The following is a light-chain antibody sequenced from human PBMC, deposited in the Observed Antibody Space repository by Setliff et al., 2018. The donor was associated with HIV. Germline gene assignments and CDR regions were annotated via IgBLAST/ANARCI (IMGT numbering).Light chain of an antibody. V-gene: IGLV2-14*01. J-gene: IGLJ1*01. CDR1: SSDVGGYSY. CDR3: SSYASTNTLP. CDR2: EVR. Sequence: QSALTQPASVSGSPGQSITISCTGTSSDVGGYSYVSWYQQHPGKAPKLIIYEVRNRPSGVSNRFSGSKSGSTASLTISGLQAEDEADYYCSSYASTNTLPFGTGTKVTVL.